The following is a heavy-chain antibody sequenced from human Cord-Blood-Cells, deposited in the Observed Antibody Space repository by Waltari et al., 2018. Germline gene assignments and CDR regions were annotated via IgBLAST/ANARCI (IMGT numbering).Heavy chain of an antibody. V-gene: IGHV4-34*01. J-gene: IGHJ2*01. Sequence: QVQLQQWGAGLLKPSETLSLTCAVYGGSFRGYYWCWIRQPPGKGLEWIGEINHSGSTNYNPSLKSRVTISVDTSKNQFSLKLSSVTAADTAVYYCARGHRQLVRYFDLWGRGTLVTVSS. CDR1: GGSFRGYY. D-gene: IGHD6-6*01. CDR3: ARGHRQLVRYFDL. CDR2: INHSGST.